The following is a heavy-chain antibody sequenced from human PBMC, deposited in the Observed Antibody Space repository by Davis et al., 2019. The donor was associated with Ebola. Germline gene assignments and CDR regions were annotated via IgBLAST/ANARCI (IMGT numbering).Heavy chain of an antibody. V-gene: IGHV1-69*13. CDR1: GYTFTNYY. CDR3: ARALLTGYYAFET. CDR2: IMPIFGRA. J-gene: IGHJ3*02. Sequence: AASVKVSCKASGYTFTNYYMHWVRQAPGQGLEWLGKIMPIFGRAIYAQKFQDRVTIIADESTTTVYMELSSLRSEDTAVYYCARALLTGYYAFETWGQGTLVTVSS. D-gene: IGHD3-9*01.